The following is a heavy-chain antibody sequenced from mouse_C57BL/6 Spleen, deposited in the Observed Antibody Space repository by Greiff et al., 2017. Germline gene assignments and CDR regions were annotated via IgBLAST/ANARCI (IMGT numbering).Heavy chain of an antibody. CDR1: GYTFTSYW. D-gene: IGHD1-1*02. Sequence: VQLQQPGAELVMPGASVKLSCKASGYTFTSYWMHWVKQRPGQGLEWIGEIDPSDSYTNYNQKFKGKSTLTVDKSSSTAYMQLSSLTSEDSAVXYCARSGGATSYFDYWGQGTTLTVSS. V-gene: IGHV1-69*01. CDR2: IDPSDSYT. CDR3: ARSGGATSYFDY. J-gene: IGHJ2*01.